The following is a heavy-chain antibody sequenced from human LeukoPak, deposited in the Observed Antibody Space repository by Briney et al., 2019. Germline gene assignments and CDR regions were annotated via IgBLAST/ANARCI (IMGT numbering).Heavy chain of an antibody. Sequence: PGGSLRLSCAASGFTFSSYAMHGVRQAPGKGLEWVAVISYDGSNKYYADSVKGRFTISRDNSKNTLYLQMNSLRAEDTAVYYCARDLTGTTTGYWGQGTLVTVSS. D-gene: IGHD1-20*01. CDR2: ISYDGSNK. J-gene: IGHJ4*02. CDR3: ARDLTGTTTGY. V-gene: IGHV3-30*04. CDR1: GFTFSSYA.